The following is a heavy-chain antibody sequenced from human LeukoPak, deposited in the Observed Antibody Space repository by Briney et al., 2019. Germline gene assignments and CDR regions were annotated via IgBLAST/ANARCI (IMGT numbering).Heavy chain of an antibody. J-gene: IGHJ1*01. Sequence: GGSLRLSCAASGFTVSSNYMSWVRQAPGKGLEWVSVIYSGGSTYYADSVKGRFTISRDNSKNTVSLQMNNLRGDDTAVYYCAKDDAWGRYKDWGQGTLVTVSS. CDR3: AKDDAWGRYKD. CDR1: GFTVSSNY. CDR2: IYSGGST. V-gene: IGHV3-53*01. D-gene: IGHD3-16*01.